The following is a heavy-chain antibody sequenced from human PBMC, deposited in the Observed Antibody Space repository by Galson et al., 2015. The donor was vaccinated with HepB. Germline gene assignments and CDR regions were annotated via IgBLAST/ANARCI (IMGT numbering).Heavy chain of an antibody. CDR3: ARDYASSWYFNHYYGMDV. V-gene: IGHV3-30*04. CDR1: GFTSSSYA. J-gene: IGHJ6*02. CDR2: ISYDGSNK. D-gene: IGHD6-13*01. Sequence: SLRLSCAASGFTSSSYAMHWVRQAPGKGLEWVAVISYDGSNKYYADSVKGRFTISRDNSKNTLYLQMNSLRAEDTAVYYCARDYASSWYFNHYYGMDVWGQGTTVTVSS.